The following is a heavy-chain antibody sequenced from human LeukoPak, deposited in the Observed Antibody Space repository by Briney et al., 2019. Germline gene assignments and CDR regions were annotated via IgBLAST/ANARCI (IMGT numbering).Heavy chain of an antibody. CDR1: GGSFSGYY. CDR2: IYYSGST. Sequence: SETLSLTCAVYGGSFSGYYWSWIRQPPGKGLEWIGSIYYSGSTYYNPSLKSRVTISVDTSKNQFSLKLSSVTAADTAVYYCARGGLYYYDSSGYRAFDIWGQGTMVTVSS. CDR3: ARGGLYYYDSSGYRAFDI. V-gene: IGHV4-34*01. J-gene: IGHJ3*02. D-gene: IGHD3-22*01.